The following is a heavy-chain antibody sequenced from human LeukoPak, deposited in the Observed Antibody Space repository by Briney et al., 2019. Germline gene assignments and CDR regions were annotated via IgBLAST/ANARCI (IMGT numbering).Heavy chain of an antibody. Sequence: GASVKVSCKASGYTYTSYDINWVRQATGQGLEWMGRMNPNSGNTGYAQKFQGRVTMTRNTAISTAYMELSSMRSEDTAVYYCAREKVVMGSDPWGQGTLVTVSS. V-gene: IGHV1-8*01. D-gene: IGHD3-22*01. J-gene: IGHJ5*02. CDR2: MNPNSGNT. CDR1: GYTYTSYD. CDR3: AREKVVMGSDP.